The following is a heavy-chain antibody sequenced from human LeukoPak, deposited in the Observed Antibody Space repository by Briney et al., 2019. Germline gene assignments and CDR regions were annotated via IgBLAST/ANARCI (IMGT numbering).Heavy chain of an antibody. CDR1: GYTLTDFY. V-gene: IGHV1-2*02. CDR2: INPNSGDT. J-gene: IGHJ5*02. Sequence: ASVKVSCKASGYTLTDFYMHWVRQAPGQGLEWMGWINPNSGDTSFAQKFQGRVTMTRDTSISTAYMELRSLRSDDTAVYYCARAQHGRFDPWGQGTLVTVSS. D-gene: IGHD5-24*01. CDR3: ARAQHGRFDP.